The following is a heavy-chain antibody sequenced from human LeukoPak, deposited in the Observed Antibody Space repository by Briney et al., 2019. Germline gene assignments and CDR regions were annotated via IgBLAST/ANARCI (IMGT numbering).Heavy chain of an antibody. D-gene: IGHD3-3*01. V-gene: IGHV4-30-2*01. J-gene: IGHJ4*02. Sequence: PSETLSLTCAVSGGSISSGGYSWSWIRQPPGKGLEWIGYIYHSGSTYYNPSLKSRVTISVDRSKNQFSLQLNSVTPEDTALYYCARDINPWSGYSGFDYWGQGTLVTVSS. CDR3: ARDINPWSGYSGFDY. CDR2: IYHSGST. CDR1: GGSISSGGYS.